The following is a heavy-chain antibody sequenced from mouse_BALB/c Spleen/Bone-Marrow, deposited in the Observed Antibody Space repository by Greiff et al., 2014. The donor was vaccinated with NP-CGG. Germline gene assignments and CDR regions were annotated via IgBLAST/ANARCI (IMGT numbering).Heavy chain of an antibody. D-gene: IGHD2-10*01. CDR3: ARPATYYGNFHRYFDV. J-gene: IGHJ1*01. Sequence: VQLKESGPELVKPGASVKMSCKASGYTFTSYIMHWVKQKPGQGLEWIGYINPYNDGTKYNEKFKGKATLTSDKSSSTAYMELSSLTSEDSAVYYCARPATYYGNFHRYFDVWGAGTTVTVSS. V-gene: IGHV1-14*01. CDR1: GYTFTSYI. CDR2: INPYNDGT.